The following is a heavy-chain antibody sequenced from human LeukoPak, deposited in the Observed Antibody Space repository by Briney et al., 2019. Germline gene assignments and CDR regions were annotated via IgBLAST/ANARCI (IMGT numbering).Heavy chain of an antibody. CDR2: INHSGST. CDR3: ARASNWGGLDY. J-gene: IGHJ4*02. CDR1: GESFSGYY. D-gene: IGHD7-27*01. V-gene: IGHV4-34*01. Sequence: SETLSLTCAVYGESFSGYYWSWIRQPPGKGLEWIGEINHSGSTNYNPSLKSRVTISVDTSKNQFSLKLSSVTAADTAVYYCARASNWGGLDYWGQGTLVTVSS.